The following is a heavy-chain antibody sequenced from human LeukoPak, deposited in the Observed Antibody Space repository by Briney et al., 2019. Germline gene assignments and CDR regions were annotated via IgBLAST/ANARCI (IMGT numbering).Heavy chain of an antibody. CDR3: ARGDWAPEY. D-gene: IGHD3-9*01. J-gene: IGHJ4*02. CDR1: GYTFIGHY. CDR2: MNPNSGNT. Sequence: GASVKVSCKASGYTFIGHYIHWVRQATGQGLEWMGWMNPNSGNTGYAQKFQGRVTMTRNTSISTAYMELSSLRSEDTAVYYCARGDWAPEYWGQGTLVTVSS. V-gene: IGHV1-8*01.